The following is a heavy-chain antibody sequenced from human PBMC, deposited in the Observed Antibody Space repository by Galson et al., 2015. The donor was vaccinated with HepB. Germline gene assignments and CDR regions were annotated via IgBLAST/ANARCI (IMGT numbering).Heavy chain of an antibody. CDR1: GGSFSGYY. CDR3: AREAYRDGSAGRDY. V-gene: IGHV4-34*01. D-gene: IGHD5-24*01. J-gene: IGHJ4*02. CDR2: INHSGST. Sequence: SETLSLTCAVYGGSFSGYYWSWIRQPPGKGLEWIGEINHSGSTNYNPSLKSRVTISVDTSKNQFSLKMSSVTAADTAVYFCAREAYRDGSAGRDYWGQGTPVTVSS.